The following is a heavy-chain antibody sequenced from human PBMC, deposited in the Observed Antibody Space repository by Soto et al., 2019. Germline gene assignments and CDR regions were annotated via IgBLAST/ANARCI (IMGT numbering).Heavy chain of an antibody. CDR1: GYTFNRHY. CDR3: AKRRGVGLTRSSFDY. Sequence: QVQLVQSGAEVRKPGASVKVSCKASGYTFNRHYIQWVRQAPGQGLEWMGMIDPSGGDTNYAKKFQGRVTLTSDASTSTVYMELSSLRSEDTAVYYCAKRRGVGLTRSSFDYWGPGTLVIVSS. D-gene: IGHD1-26*01. CDR2: IDPSGGDT. V-gene: IGHV1-46*02. J-gene: IGHJ4*02.